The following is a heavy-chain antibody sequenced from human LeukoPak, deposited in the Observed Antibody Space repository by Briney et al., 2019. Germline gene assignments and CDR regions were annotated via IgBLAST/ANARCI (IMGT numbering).Heavy chain of an antibody. V-gene: IGHV4-39*01. Sequence: PSETLSLTCTVSGGSISSSGYYWGWIRQPPGKGLEWIGSIYYSGSTYYNPSLKSRVTISVDTSKNQFSLKMSSVTAADTAVYYCARRSLWFGELSLYYFDYWGQGTLVTVSS. J-gene: IGHJ4*02. CDR3: ARRSLWFGELSLYYFDY. CDR2: IYYSGST. D-gene: IGHD3-10*01. CDR1: GGSISSSGYY.